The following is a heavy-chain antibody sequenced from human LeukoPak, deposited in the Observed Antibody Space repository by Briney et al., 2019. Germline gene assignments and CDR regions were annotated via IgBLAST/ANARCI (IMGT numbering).Heavy chain of an antibody. V-gene: IGHV1-18*01. CDR3: ARDSPMPGYSSSKDAFDI. CDR1: GYTFTTYG. CDR2: ISAYNGKI. Sequence: ASVKVSCKASGYTFTTYGISWVRQAPGQGLEWMGWISAYNGKINHAHKFQGRVTMTTDTSTSTAYMELRSLRSDDTAVYYCARDSPMPGYSSSKDAFDIWGQGTRVTVSS. D-gene: IGHD5-12*01. J-gene: IGHJ3*02.